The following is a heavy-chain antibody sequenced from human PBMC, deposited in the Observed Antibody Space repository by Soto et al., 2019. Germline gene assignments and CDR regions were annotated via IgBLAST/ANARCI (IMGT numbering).Heavy chain of an antibody. CDR1: GDSISSSKW. Sequence: NPSETLSLTCAVSGDSISSSKWWTWVRQPPGKGLEWIGEIYHSGSTNYIPSLKSRVTISVDKSKNQFSLELTSVTAADTAVYYCATRFDGLGSYEYWGQGTLVTVSS. CDR3: ATRFDGLGSYEY. CDR2: IYHSGST. J-gene: IGHJ4*02. V-gene: IGHV4-4*02. D-gene: IGHD3-10*01.